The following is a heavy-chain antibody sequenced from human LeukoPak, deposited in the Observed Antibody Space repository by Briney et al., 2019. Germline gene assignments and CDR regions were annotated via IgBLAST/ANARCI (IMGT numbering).Heavy chain of an antibody. CDR3: ARDGQASPADY. Sequence: SVTVSFTASGGTFSSYAISWVRQAPGQGLEWMGGIIPIFGTANYAQKFQGKVTITADESTSTAYMELSSLGSEDTAVYYCARDGQASPADYWGQGTLVTVSS. J-gene: IGHJ4*02. CDR2: IIPIFGTA. CDR1: GGTFSSYA. V-gene: IGHV1-69*13.